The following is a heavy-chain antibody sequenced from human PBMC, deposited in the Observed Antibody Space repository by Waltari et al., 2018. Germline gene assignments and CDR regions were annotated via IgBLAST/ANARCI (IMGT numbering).Heavy chain of an antibody. V-gene: IGHV1-69*05. Sequence: QVQLVQSGAEVKKPGSSVKVSCKAYGGTFSSYANSWVRQAPGTGLEWMGGIIPIFGTANYAQKFQGRVTITTDESTSTAYMELSSLRSEDTAVYYCARGYYDSSGYYSKYYFDYWGQGTLVTVSS. D-gene: IGHD3-22*01. CDR2: IIPIFGTA. CDR1: GGTFSSYA. CDR3: ARGYYDSSGYYSKYYFDY. J-gene: IGHJ4*02.